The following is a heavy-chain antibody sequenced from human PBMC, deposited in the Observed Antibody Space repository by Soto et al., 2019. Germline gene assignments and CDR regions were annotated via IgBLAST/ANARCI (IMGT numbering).Heavy chain of an antibody. J-gene: IGHJ5*02. V-gene: IGHV4-59*01. CDR2: IYYSGST. Sequence: PSETLSLTCTVSGGSISSYYWSWIRQPPGKGLEWIGYIYYSGSTNYNPSLKSRVTISVDTSKNQFSLKLSSVTAADTAVYYCASVHVPAPFLGGFAPWAQEPLVPSPQ. CDR3: ASVHVPAPFLGGFAP. CDR1: GGSISSYY. D-gene: IGHD2-2*01.